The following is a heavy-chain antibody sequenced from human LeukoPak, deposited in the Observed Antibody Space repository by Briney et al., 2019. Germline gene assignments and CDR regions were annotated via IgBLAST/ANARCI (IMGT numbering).Heavy chain of an antibody. Sequence: ASVKVSCKASGYTFINYGISWVRQAPGQGLEWMGWISPYNGNTKYLQKFQGRVTMITDTSTSTAYMEVRSLRSDDTAVYYCAREESIGSYQFLHNNWGPGTLVTVSS. J-gene: IGHJ4*02. CDR1: GYTFINYG. V-gene: IGHV1-18*01. CDR2: ISPYNGNT. CDR3: AREESIGSYQFLHNN. D-gene: IGHD1-26*01.